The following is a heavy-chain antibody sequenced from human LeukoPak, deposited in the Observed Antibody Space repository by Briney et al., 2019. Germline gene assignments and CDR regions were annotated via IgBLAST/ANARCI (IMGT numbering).Heavy chain of an antibody. J-gene: IGHJ6*04. CDR1: GYTFTSYG. CDR2: ISGYNGNT. V-gene: IGHV1-18*01. D-gene: IGHD3-10*01. CDR3: ATGLWFGRYLDV. Sequence: ASVKVSCKASGYTFTSYGISWVRQAPGQGLEWMGWISGYNGNTNYAQNLQGRVTMTEDTSTDTAYMELSSLRSEDPAVYYCATGLWFGRYLDVWGKGTTVTISS.